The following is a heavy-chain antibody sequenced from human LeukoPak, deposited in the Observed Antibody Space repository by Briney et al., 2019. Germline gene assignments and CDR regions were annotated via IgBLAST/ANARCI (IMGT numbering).Heavy chain of an antibody. V-gene: IGHV3-21*04. CDR1: GFTFSSYN. CDR3: AKDMGHVGVALD. J-gene: IGHJ4*02. CDR2: ISSSSSDI. Sequence: GGSLRLSCAASGFTFSSYNINWVRQAPGKGLEWVSCISSSSSDIYYADSVKGRFTISRDNAKSSVYLQMNSLRAEDTALYYCAKDMGHVGVALDWGQGTLVTVSS. D-gene: IGHD1-26*01.